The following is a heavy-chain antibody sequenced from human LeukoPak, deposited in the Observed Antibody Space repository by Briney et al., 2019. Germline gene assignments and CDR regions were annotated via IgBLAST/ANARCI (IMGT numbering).Heavy chain of an antibody. CDR2: IYHSGST. CDR1: GGSISSYY. V-gene: IGHV4-59*12. D-gene: IGHD2-15*01. J-gene: IGHJ3*02. CDR3: ARDTKGLVGGAFDI. Sequence: SETLSLTCTVSGGSISSYYWSWIRQPPGKGLEWIGEIYHSGSTNYNPSLKSRVTISVDTSKNQFSLKLSSVTAADTAVYYCARDTKGLVGGAFDIWGQGTMVTVSS.